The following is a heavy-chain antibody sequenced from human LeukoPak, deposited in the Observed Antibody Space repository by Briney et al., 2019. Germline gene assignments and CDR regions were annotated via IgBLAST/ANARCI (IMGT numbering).Heavy chain of an antibody. J-gene: IGHJ3*02. CDR1: GFTLSSYW. CDR2: IKEDGSEK. V-gene: IGHV3-7*03. D-gene: IGHD3-10*01. Sequence: GGSLRLSCAASGFTLSSYWMSWVRQAPGKGLEWVANIKEDGSEKYYVDSVKGRFTISRDNAKNSLYLHMISLTAEDTAMYYCARDWVAGVPFDAFDIWGQGTMVSVSS. CDR3: ARDWVAGVPFDAFDI.